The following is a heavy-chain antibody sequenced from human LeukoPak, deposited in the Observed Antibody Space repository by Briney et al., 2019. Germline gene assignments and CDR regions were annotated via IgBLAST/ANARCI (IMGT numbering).Heavy chain of an antibody. CDR2: ISSSSSYI. CDR1: GFTFSSYS. V-gene: IGHV3-21*01. J-gene: IGHJ4*02. CDR3: ARARDGYGTGMNY. Sequence: GGSLRLSCAAPGFTFSSYSMNWVRQAPGKGLEWVSSISSSSSYIYYADSVKGRFTISRDNAKNSLYLQMNSLRAEDTAVYYCARARDGYGTGMNYWGQGTLVTVSS. D-gene: IGHD5-24*01.